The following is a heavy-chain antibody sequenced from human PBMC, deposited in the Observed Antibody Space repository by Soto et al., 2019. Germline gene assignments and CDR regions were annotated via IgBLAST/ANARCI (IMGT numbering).Heavy chain of an antibody. CDR1: GFTFSSYA. V-gene: IGHV3-23*01. D-gene: IGHD3-10*01. J-gene: IGHJ4*02. CDR2: ISGSGGST. CDR3: AKDTSAWFGELFAPIRTMLFDY. Sequence: GGSLRLSCAASGFTFSSYAMSWVRQAPGKGLEWVSAISGSGGSTYYADSVKGRFTISRDNSKNTLYLQMNSLRAEDTAVYYCAKDTSAWFGELFAPIRTMLFDYWGQGTLVTVSS.